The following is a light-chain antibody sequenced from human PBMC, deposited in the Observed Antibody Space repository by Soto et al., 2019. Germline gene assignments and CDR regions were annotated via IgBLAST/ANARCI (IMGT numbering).Light chain of an antibody. CDR1: SSNIGNND. CDR2: DND. Sequence: QSVLTQPPSASAAPGQKVSISCSGSSSNIGNNDVSWYQQLPGTAPKLLIYDNDKRPSGIPDRFSGSKSGTSATLGITGLQAGDEADYYCGTWDSSLTVAVFGGGTKVTVL. CDR3: GTWDSSLTVAV. J-gene: IGLJ2*01. V-gene: IGLV1-51*01.